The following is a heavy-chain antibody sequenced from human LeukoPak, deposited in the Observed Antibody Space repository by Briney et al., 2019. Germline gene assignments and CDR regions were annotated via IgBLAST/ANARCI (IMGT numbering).Heavy chain of an antibody. CDR3: AKGPYSGSYYGAYYFDY. J-gene: IGHJ4*02. CDR1: GFTFSSYG. CDR2: IRYDGSNK. D-gene: IGHD1-26*01. Sequence: GGSLRLSCAASGFTFSSYGMHWVRQAPGKGLEWVAFIRYDGSNKYYADSVEGRFTISRDNSKNTLYLQMNSLRAEDTAVYYCAKGPYSGSYYGAYYFDYWGQGTLVTVSS. V-gene: IGHV3-30*02.